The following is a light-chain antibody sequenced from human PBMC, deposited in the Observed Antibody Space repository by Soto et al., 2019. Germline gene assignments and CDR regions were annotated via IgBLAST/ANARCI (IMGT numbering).Light chain of an antibody. Sequence: DIQMTQSPSTLSASVGDTVIITCRASQSISSWLAWYQQKPGKAPKLLIYDASNLEAGVPSRFSGSGSGTEFTLTISSLQPDDFATYYCQQYNSYSLFTFCPGTKVDIK. CDR3: QQYNSYSLFT. J-gene: IGKJ3*01. CDR1: QSISSW. V-gene: IGKV1-5*01. CDR2: DAS.